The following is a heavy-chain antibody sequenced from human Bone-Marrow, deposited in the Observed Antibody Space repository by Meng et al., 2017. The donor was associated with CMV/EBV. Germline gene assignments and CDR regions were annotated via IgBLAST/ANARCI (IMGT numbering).Heavy chain of an antibody. D-gene: IGHD6-13*01. CDR1: GGSISSSSYY. CDR2: IYYSGST. CDR3: ARHSSSWWRFDP. V-gene: IGHV4-39*01. J-gene: IGHJ5*02. Sequence: CTVSGGSISSSSYYWGWIRQPPGQGLEWIGSIYYSGSTYYNPSLKSRVTISVDTSKNQFSLKLSSVTAADTAVYYCARHSSSWWRFDPWGQGTLVTVSS.